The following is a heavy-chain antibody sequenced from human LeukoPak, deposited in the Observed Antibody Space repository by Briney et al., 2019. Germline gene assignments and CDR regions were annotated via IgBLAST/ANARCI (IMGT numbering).Heavy chain of an antibody. Sequence: PSETLSLTCAVSGYSISSGYYWAWIRQPPGKGLEWIGSIYHSGSTYYNPSLKSRVTISVDTSKNQFSLKLSSVTAADTAVYYCAGGPYYYDSSGPYYYMDVWGKGTTVTVSS. V-gene: IGHV4-38-2*01. J-gene: IGHJ6*03. CDR3: AGGPYYYDSSGPYYYMDV. CDR1: GYSISSGYY. CDR2: IYHSGST. D-gene: IGHD3-22*01.